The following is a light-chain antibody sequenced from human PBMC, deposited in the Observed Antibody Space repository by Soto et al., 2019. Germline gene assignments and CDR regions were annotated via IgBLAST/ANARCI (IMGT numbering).Light chain of an antibody. CDR2: GAS. V-gene: IGKV3-15*01. CDR1: QGVNTN. J-gene: IGKJ1*01. Sequence: EIVMTQSRATLSVSPGERATLSCRASQGVNTNLAWYQQKPGQAPQLLIYGASTRATGVPARFNGSGSGTEFTLTITSLQSEDFATYSCQQYNSWPRTFGHGTKV. CDR3: QQYNSWPRT.